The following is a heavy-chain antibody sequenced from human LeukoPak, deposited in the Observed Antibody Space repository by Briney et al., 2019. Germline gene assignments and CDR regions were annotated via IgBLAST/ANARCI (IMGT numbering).Heavy chain of an antibody. D-gene: IGHD3-22*01. J-gene: IGHJ4*02. CDR1: GGSISSYY. Sequence: SETLSLTCTVSGGSISSYYWSWIRQPPGKGLEWIGYIYYSGSTNYNPSLKSRVTISVDTSKNQFSLKLSSVTAADTAVYHCARTTYYYDISGYSYCFDDWGQGTLVTVSS. CDR3: ARTTYYYDISGYSYCFDD. V-gene: IGHV4-59*01. CDR2: IYYSGST.